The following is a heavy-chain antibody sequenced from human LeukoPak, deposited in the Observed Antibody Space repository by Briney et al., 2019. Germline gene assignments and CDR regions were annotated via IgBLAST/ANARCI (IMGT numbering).Heavy chain of an antibody. CDR3: ATAQMYCSGGSCGFDY. Sequence: GGSLRLSCAASGFTFSSYAMSWVRQAPGKGLEWVSAISGSGGSTYYADSVKGRLTISRDNSKNTLYLQMSSLRAEDTAVYYCATAQMYCSGGSCGFDYWGQGTLVTVSS. D-gene: IGHD2-15*01. J-gene: IGHJ4*02. CDR1: GFTFSSYA. CDR2: ISGSGGST. V-gene: IGHV3-23*01.